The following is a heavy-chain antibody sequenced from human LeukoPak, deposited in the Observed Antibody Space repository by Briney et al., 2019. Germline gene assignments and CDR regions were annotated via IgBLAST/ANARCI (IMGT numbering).Heavy chain of an antibody. Sequence: SVKVSCKASGGTFSSYAISWVRQAPGQGLEWMGGIIPIFGTANYAQKFQGRVTITADESTSTAYMELSSPRSEDTAVYYCAIPADYDYVWGSYRPFDYWGQGTLVTVSS. V-gene: IGHV1-69*01. J-gene: IGHJ4*02. CDR1: GGTFSSYA. CDR3: AIPADYDYVWGSYRPFDY. CDR2: IIPIFGTA. D-gene: IGHD3-16*02.